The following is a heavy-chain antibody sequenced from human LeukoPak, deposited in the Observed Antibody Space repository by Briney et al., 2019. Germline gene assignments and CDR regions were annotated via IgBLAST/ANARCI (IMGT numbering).Heavy chain of an antibody. V-gene: IGHV3-13*05. J-gene: IGHJ4*02. Sequence: GGSLRLSCAASGFTFSSYDMHWVRQATGKGLEWVSAIGTAGDPYYPGSVKGRFTISRENAKNSLYLQMNSLRAGDTAVYYCARGVYDSSSYYSYFDYWGQGTLVTVSS. CDR3: ARGVYDSSSYYSYFDY. CDR1: GFTFSSYD. D-gene: IGHD3-22*01. CDR2: IGTAGDP.